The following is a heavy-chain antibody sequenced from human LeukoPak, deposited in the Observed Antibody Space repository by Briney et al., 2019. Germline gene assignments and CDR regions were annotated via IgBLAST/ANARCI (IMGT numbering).Heavy chain of an antibody. Sequence: PGGSLRLSCAASGLTFSSFSFNWVRQGPGKGLEWVSSINTVASYIYYADSVKGRFTISRDNAKNSLYLQMNSLRAEDTGVYYCARLRRNSDKSGFYYYYDYWGQGTLVPVSS. CDR1: GLTFSSFS. D-gene: IGHD3-22*01. CDR2: INTVASYI. CDR3: ARLRRNSDKSGFYYYYDY. J-gene: IGHJ4*02. V-gene: IGHV3-21*06.